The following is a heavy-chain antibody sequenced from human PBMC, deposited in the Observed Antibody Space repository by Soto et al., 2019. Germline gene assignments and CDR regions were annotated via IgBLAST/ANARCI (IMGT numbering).Heavy chain of an antibody. J-gene: IGHJ2*01. D-gene: IGHD2-15*01. CDR2: ISYDGSNK. Sequence: GGSLRLSCVASGFTFSSYGMHWVRQAPGKGLEWVAVISYDGSNKYYADSVKGRFTISRDNSKNTLYLQMNSLRAEDTAVYYCAKAPVAATIVYWYFDLWGRGTLVTVSS. CDR1: GFTFSSYG. CDR3: AKAPVAATIVYWYFDL. V-gene: IGHV3-30*18.